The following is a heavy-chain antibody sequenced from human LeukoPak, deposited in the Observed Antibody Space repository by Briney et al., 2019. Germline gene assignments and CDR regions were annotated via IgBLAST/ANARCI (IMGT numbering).Heavy chain of an antibody. D-gene: IGHD3-10*01. J-gene: IGHJ4*02. V-gene: IGHV1-18*01. CDR3: AGGTYYGTGTRPGYLNY. CDR2: ITAYSGHI. CDR1: GYTFDSYG. Sequence: ASVKVSCKTSGYTFDSYGISWVRQAPGQGLEWMAWITAYSGHIDYAQNLQGRVTVTTDTSTSTAYMELRSLRSDDTAVYYCAGGTYYGTGTRPGYLNYWGLGTLVTVSS.